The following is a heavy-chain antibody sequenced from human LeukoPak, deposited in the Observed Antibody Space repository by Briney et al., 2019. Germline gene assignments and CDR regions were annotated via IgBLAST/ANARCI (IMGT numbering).Heavy chain of an antibody. CDR1: GGSFSTYV. D-gene: IGHD3-22*01. CDR2: IIPVFGTR. Sequence: SVKVSCKASGGSFSTYVITWVRQAPGQGLEWMGGIIPVFGTRNYAQKLQGRITIAADELTGTSYMELSSLRSEDTAVYYCAREGASHYESTSDYWGQGTLVTVSA. CDR3: AREGASHYESTSDY. J-gene: IGHJ4*02. V-gene: IGHV1-69*13.